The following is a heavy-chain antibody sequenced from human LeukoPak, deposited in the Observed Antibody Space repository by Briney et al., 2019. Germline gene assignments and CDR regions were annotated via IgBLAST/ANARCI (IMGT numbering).Heavy chain of an antibody. Sequence: SETLSLTCAVYGESFSGYYWSWIRQPPGKGLEWIGEINHSGSTNYNPSLKSRVTISVDTSKNQFSLKLSSVTAADTAVYYCARGTSSSWLYNWFDPWGQGTLVTVSS. J-gene: IGHJ5*02. CDR2: INHSGST. CDR3: ARGTSSSWLYNWFDP. CDR1: GESFSGYY. D-gene: IGHD6-13*01. V-gene: IGHV4-34*01.